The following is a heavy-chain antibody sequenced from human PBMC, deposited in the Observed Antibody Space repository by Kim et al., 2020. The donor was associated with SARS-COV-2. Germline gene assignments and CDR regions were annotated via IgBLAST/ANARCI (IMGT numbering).Heavy chain of an antibody. V-gene: IGHV3-7*03. CDR3: ARDHLRNVDTAMGAPYYYYGMDV. J-gene: IGHJ6*02. Sequence: GGSLRLSCAASGFTFSSYWMSWVRQAPGKGLEWVANIKQDGSEKYYVDSVKGRFTISRDNAKNSLYLQMNSLRAEDTAVYYCARDHLRNVDTAMGAPYYYYGMDVWGQGTTVTVSS. CDR2: IKQDGSEK. CDR1: GFTFSSYW. D-gene: IGHD5-18*01.